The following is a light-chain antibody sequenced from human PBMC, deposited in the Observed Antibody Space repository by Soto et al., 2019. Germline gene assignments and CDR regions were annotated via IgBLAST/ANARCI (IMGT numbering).Light chain of an antibody. Sequence: EIVMTQSPATLSVSPGERPTLSCRASQSLNNNLAWYQQKPGQAPRLLIYGASTRATGIPARFSGSGSGTEFTLTISSLQSEDFAVYYCQQYNKWPPYTFGQGTKLEIK. J-gene: IGKJ2*01. V-gene: IGKV3-15*01. CDR2: GAS. CDR3: QQYNKWPPYT. CDR1: QSLNNN.